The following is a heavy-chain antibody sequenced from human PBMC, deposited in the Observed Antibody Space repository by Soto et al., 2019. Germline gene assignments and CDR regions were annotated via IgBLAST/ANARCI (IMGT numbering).Heavy chain of an antibody. CDR1: VSRLINYC. Sequence: SMRHSFAASVSRLINYCLNWVRQAPGRGLEWVSHINDRSSAIYYADSVKGRFTISRDNAKNSLYLQINSLRDEDTAVYYCARDRHWAIEFWGQGSLVTVSS. J-gene: IGHJ4*02. CDR2: INDRSSAI. CDR3: ARDRHWAIEF. V-gene: IGHV3-48*02. D-gene: IGHD7-27*01.